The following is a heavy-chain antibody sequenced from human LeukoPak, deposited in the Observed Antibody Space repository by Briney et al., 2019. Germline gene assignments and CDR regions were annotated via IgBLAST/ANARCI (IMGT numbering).Heavy chain of an antibody. CDR1: GGSISSYY. CDR2: IYYSGST. Sequence: SETLSLTCTVSGGSISSYYWSWIRQPPGKGLEWIGYIYYSGSTNYNPSLKSRATISVDTSKNQFSLKLSSVTAADTAVYYCARGPTGVVVPAAMYWYFDLWGRGTLVTVSS. CDR3: ARGPTGVVVPAAMYWYFDL. V-gene: IGHV4-59*01. J-gene: IGHJ2*01. D-gene: IGHD2-2*01.